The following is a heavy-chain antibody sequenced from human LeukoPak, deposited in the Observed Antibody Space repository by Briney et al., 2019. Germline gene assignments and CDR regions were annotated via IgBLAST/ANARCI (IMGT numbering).Heavy chain of an antibody. J-gene: IGHJ4*02. CDR3: ARRAGAYSHPYDY. Sequence: GGSLRLSCAASGFTFSYYGMNWVRQAPGKGLEWVSGVTGSGTSTYYADSVRGRFTISRDNSKNTLYLQMNSLRAEDTAVYYCARRAGAYSHPYDYWGQGTLVTVSS. CDR2: VTGSGTST. V-gene: IGHV3-23*01. CDR1: GFTFSYYG. D-gene: IGHD4/OR15-4a*01.